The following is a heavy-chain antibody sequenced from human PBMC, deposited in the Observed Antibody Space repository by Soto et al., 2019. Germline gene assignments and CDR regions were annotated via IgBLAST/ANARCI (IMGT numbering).Heavy chain of an antibody. D-gene: IGHD6-19*01. CDR1: GFTFSSYA. J-gene: IGHJ6*02. CDR2: ISYDGSNK. CDR3: ARDRRQWLLYYYGMDV. Sequence: GGSLRLSCAASGFTFSSYAMHWVRQAPGKGLEWVAVISYDGSNKYYADSVKGRFTISRDNSKNTLYLQMNSLRAEDTAVYYCARDRRQWLLYYYGMDVWGQGTTVTVSS. V-gene: IGHV3-30-3*01.